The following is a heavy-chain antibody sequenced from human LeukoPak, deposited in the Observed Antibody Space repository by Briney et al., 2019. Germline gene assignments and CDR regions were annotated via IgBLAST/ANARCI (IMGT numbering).Heavy chain of an antibody. Sequence: GGTLRLSCAASGFTFSSYSMNWVRQAPGKGLEWVSSISSSSSYIYYADSVKGRFTISRDNAKNSLYLQMNSLIAEDTAVDYFSRGYSYGYIHYYYMDVWGKGTTVTVSS. J-gene: IGHJ6*03. CDR3: SRGYSYGYIHYYYMDV. D-gene: IGHD5-18*01. CDR2: ISSSSSYI. CDR1: GFTFSSYS. V-gene: IGHV3-21*01.